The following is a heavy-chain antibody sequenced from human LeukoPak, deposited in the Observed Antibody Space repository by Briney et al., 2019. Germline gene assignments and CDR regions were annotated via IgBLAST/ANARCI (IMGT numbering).Heavy chain of an antibody. CDR3: ARGLVDTATVTRRIDY. V-gene: IGHV1-46*01. CDR1: GYTFTNYY. CDR2: INPSGGIT. J-gene: IGHJ4*02. D-gene: IGHD5-18*01. Sequence: ASVKVSCQASGYTFTNYYMHWVLQAPRQGVEWMGIINPSGGITHYAQNFQGRVTLTRDTSTSTVYMEVSSLISEDTAVYYCARGLVDTATVTRRIDYWGREPWSPSPQ.